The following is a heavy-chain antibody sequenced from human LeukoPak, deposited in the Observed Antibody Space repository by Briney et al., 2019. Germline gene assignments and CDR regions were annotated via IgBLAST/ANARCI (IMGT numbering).Heavy chain of an antibody. D-gene: IGHD3-22*01. V-gene: IGHV3-33*01. CDR2: IWYDGSNK. CDR1: GFTFSSYG. Sequence: GGSLRLSCAASGFTFSSYGMHWVRQAPGKGLGWVAVIWYDGSNKHYADSVKGRFTISRDNSKNTLYLQMNSLRAEDTAVYYRAREDLMIVVAPYGMDVWGQGTTVTVSS. CDR3: AREDLMIVVAPYGMDV. J-gene: IGHJ6*02.